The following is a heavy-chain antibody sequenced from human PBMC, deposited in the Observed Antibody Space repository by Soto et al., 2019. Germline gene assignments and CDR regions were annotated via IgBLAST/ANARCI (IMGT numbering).Heavy chain of an antibody. D-gene: IGHD2-21*01. CDR1: GGSISSYY. CDR2: IYYSGST. J-gene: IGHJ4*02. CDR3: AREIPMETFDY. Sequence: AETLSLTCTVSGGSISSYYWSWIRQPPGKGLEWIGYIYYSGSTNYNPSLKSRVTISVDTSKNQFSLKLSSVTAADTAVYYCAREIPMETFDYWGQGTLVTVSS. V-gene: IGHV4-59*01.